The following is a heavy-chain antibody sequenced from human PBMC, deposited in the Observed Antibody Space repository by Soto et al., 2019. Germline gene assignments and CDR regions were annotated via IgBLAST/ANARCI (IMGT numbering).Heavy chain of an antibody. CDR1: GYTFTSYG. D-gene: IGHD3-9*01. V-gene: IGHV1-18*01. CDR3: ARAPRYYDILTGPVVGSFDY. Sequence: GASVKVSCKASGYTFTSYGISWVRQAPGQGLEWMGWISAYNGNTNYAQKLQGRVTMTTDTSTSTAYMELRSLRSDDTAVYYCARAPRYYDILTGPVVGSFDYWGQGTLVTVSS. CDR2: ISAYNGNT. J-gene: IGHJ4*02.